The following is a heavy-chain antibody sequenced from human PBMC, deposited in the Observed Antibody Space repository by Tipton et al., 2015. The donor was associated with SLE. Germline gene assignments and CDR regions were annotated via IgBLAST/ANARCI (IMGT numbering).Heavy chain of an antibody. Sequence: TLSLTCTVSGASIYSGSYFWSWIRQPAGKGLEWIGRIHSTGSTNYNSSLESRVSMSIDTSKSLFSLKLTSVTAADTAVYYCARTGYTFWNGFFDSWGQGTLVTVSS. V-gene: IGHV4-61*02. D-gene: IGHD3-3*01. CDR3: ARTGYTFWNGFFDS. CDR1: GASIYSGSYF. J-gene: IGHJ4*02. CDR2: IHSTGST.